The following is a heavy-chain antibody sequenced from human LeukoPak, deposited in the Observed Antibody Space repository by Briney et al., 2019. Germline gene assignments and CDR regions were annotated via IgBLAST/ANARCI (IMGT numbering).Heavy chain of an antibody. CDR1: GVSVRSYY. CDR2: IYYSGNT. V-gene: IGHV4-59*02. Sequence: SETLSLTCTVSGVSVRSYYWSWIRQPPGKGLEWIAYIYYSGNTKYNPSLKSRATIFVDTSKNQFSLDLESVTAADTAVYYCAKDSKIVGATFRSYHYMDVWGKGTAVTVSS. J-gene: IGHJ6*03. D-gene: IGHD1-26*01. CDR3: AKDSKIVGATFRSYHYMDV.